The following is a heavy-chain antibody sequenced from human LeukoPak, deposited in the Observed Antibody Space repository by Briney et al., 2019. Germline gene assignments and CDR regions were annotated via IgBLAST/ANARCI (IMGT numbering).Heavy chain of an antibody. CDR1: GYTFTSYD. Sequence: ASVKVSCKASGYTFTSYDINWVRQATGLGPEWMGWMNPNSGNTGYAQKFQGRVTMTRNTSIGTAYLELSSLTSEDTAVYYCARGPNKYDGGNSGSAWFDPWGQGSLVTVSS. V-gene: IGHV1-8*01. CDR3: ARGPNKYDGGNSGSAWFDP. CDR2: MNPNSGNT. J-gene: IGHJ5*02. D-gene: IGHD4-23*01.